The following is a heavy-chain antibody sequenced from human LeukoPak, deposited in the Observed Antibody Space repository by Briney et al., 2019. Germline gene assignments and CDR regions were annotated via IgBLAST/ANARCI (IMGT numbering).Heavy chain of an antibody. D-gene: IGHD1-26*01. CDR2: IYYSGST. Sequence: SETLSLTCTVSGGSISSSSYYWSWIRQPPGKGLEWIGYIYYSGSTYYNPSLKSRVTISVDTSKNQFSLKLSSVTAADTAVYYCAREATDKYYYYGMDVWGQGTTVTVSS. V-gene: IGHV4-30-4*01. CDR1: GGSISSSSYY. CDR3: AREATDKYYYYGMDV. J-gene: IGHJ6*02.